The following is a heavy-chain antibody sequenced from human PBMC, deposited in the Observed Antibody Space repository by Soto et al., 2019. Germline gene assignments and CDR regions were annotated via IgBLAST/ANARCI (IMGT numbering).Heavy chain of an antibody. CDR3: ARIGCLQLRWYFDL. CDR2: IYYSGST. V-gene: IGHV4-61*01. D-gene: IGHD1-1*01. Sequence: QVQLQESGPGLVKPSETLSLTCTVSGGSVSSGSYYWSWIRQPPGKGLACIGYIYYSGSTNYNPSLKSRVTISVDTSKNQFSLKVSSVTAADTAVYYCARIGCLQLRWYFDLWGRGTLVTVSS. J-gene: IGHJ2*01. CDR1: GGSVSSGSYY.